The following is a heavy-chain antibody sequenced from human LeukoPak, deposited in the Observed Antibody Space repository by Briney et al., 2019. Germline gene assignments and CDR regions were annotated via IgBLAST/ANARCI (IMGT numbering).Heavy chain of an antibody. V-gene: IGHV4-34*01. CDR3: ARGEGNDYVWGSFYYYLDV. Sequence: SETLSLTCGVNGESFNGYYWTWLRQSPGKGLEWIGEINNIGHTNYNPSLKSRVTISLDTSQKQFSLKVSSVTAADTAVYYCARGEGNDYVWGSFYYYLDVWGKGTTVIVS. J-gene: IGHJ6*03. CDR1: GESFNGYY. D-gene: IGHD3-16*01. CDR2: INNIGHT.